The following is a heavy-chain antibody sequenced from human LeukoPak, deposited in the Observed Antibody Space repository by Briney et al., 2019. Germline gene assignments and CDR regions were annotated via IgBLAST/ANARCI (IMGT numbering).Heavy chain of an antibody. CDR3: AASITMFDY. V-gene: IGHV3-7*02. D-gene: IGHD3-10*01. J-gene: IGHJ4*02. CDR1: GFTFSRYW. CDR2: IKEDGSVK. Sequence: RPGGSLRLSCAASGFTFSRYWMSWVRQAPGKGLEWVANIKEDGSVKYYVESVKGRFTISRDNAKNSLYLQMNSLRAEDTAVYYCAASITMFDYWGQGTLVTVS.